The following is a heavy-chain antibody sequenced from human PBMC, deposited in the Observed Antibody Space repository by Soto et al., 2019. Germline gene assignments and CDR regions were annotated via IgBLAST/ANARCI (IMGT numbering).Heavy chain of an antibody. CDR3: AKALYCSSTSCSTMGYEVRFSGFDY. D-gene: IGHD2-2*01. CDR1: GFTFSSYA. V-gene: IGHV3-23*01. J-gene: IGHJ4*02. Sequence: GGSLRLSCAASGFTFSSYAMSWVRQAPGKGLEWVSAISGNGGSTFYADSVKGRFTISRDNSKNTLYLQMNSLRAEDTALYYCAKALYCSSTSCSTMGYEVRFSGFDYWGQGTLVTVSS. CDR2: ISGNGGST.